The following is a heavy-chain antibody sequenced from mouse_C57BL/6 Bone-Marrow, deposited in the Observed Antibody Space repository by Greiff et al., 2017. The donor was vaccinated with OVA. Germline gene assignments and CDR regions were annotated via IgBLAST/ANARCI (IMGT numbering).Heavy chain of an antibody. D-gene: IGHD2-3*01. J-gene: IGHJ3*01. V-gene: IGHV5-12*01. Sequence: EVQRVESGGGLVQPGGSLKLSCAASGFTFSDYYMYWVRQTPEKRLEWVAYISNGGGSTYYPDTVKGRFTISRDNAKNTLYLQMSRLKSEDTAMYYCARQALYDLLLAYWGQGTLVTVSA. CDR2: ISNGGGST. CDR1: GFTFSDYY. CDR3: ARQALYDLLLAY.